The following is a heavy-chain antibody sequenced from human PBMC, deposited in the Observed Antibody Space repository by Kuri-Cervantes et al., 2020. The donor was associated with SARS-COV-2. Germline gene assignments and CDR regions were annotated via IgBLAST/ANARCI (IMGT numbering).Heavy chain of an antibody. V-gene: IGHV1-69*02. CDR3: ATSTSHIVVVPAALLLYYGMDV. D-gene: IGHD2-2*01. CDR1: GGTFSSYT. CDR2: IIPILGIA. J-gene: IGHJ6*02. Sequence: SVKVSCKASGGTFSSYTISWVRQAPGQGLEWMGRIIPILGIANYAQKFQGRVTMTEDTSTDTAYMELSSLRSEDTAVYYCATSTSHIVVVPAALLLYYGMDVWGQGTTVTVSS.